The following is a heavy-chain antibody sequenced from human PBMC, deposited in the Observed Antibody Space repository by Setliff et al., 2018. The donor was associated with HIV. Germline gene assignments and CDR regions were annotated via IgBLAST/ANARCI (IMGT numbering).Heavy chain of an antibody. J-gene: IGHJ5*02. D-gene: IGHD3-10*01. CDR1: GGPMNTGGYY. CDR2: IFYSGRT. Sequence: PSETLSLTCTVSGGPMNTGGYYWSWIRHHPGKGLEWVGYIFYSGRTYYNPSLESRLTISIDTSKNQFFLKLRSVTAADTSVYYCARHRAQRGSGTYYDDWFDPWGQGTLVTVSS. V-gene: IGHV4-31*03. CDR3: ARHRAQRGSGTYYDDWFDP.